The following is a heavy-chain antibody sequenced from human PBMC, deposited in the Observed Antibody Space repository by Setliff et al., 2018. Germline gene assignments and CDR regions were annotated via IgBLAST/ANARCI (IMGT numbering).Heavy chain of an antibody. CDR3: ARARGSGARAFDI. Sequence: SVKVSCKASGDSFSNYAISWVRQAPGQGLEWMGGLIPMFGTPGYAQKFQDRVTITTDESTSTAYMELNSLTSEDTAVYYCARARGSGARAFDIWGQGTMVTVSS. J-gene: IGHJ3*02. V-gene: IGHV1-69*05. D-gene: IGHD1-26*01. CDR1: GDSFSNYA. CDR2: LIPMFGTP.